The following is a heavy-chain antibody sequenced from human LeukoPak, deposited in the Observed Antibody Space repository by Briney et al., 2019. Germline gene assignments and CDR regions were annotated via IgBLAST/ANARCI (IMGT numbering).Heavy chain of an antibody. J-gene: IGHJ4*02. CDR2: ISSSGSIT. CDR1: RFTFSDYF. Sequence: GGSLRLSCAASRFTFSDYFMSWIRQAPGKGLEWISYISSSGSITYNADSVKGRFTISRDNAKNSLYLQMNSLRAEDTAVYYCARLGDYGDSSPIDYWGQGTLVTVSS. D-gene: IGHD4-17*01. V-gene: IGHV3-11*04. CDR3: ARLGDYGDSSPIDY.